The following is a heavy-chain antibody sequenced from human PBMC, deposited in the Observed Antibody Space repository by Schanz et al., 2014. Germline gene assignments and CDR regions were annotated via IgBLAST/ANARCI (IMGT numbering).Heavy chain of an antibody. CDR3: ARGFDFWDR. CDR2: INPSEGGT. D-gene: IGHD3-3*01. CDR1: GYTFTSHG. Sequence: QVQLVQSGAEVKKPGASVKVSCKASGYTFTSHGISWVRQAPGQGLEWVGIINPSEGGTSLPQKFKDRLTMTTDTSTSTSYMELTSLRFDDTAVYYCARGFDFWDRWGQGTLVIVSS. V-gene: IGHV1-18*01. J-gene: IGHJ4*02.